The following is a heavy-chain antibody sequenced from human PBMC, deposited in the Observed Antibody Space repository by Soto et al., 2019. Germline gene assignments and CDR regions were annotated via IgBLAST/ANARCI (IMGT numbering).Heavy chain of an antibody. CDR2: IRSKANSYAT. CDR1: GFTFSNAW. CDR3: TRRGSSWGYYYYGMDV. Sequence: GGSLRLSCAASGFTFSNAWINWVRQASGKGLEWVGRIRSKANSYATAYAASVKGRFTISRDDSKNTAYLQMNSLKTEDTAVYYCTRRGSSWGYYYYGMDVWGQGTTVTVSS. J-gene: IGHJ6*02. D-gene: IGHD6-13*01. V-gene: IGHV3-73*01.